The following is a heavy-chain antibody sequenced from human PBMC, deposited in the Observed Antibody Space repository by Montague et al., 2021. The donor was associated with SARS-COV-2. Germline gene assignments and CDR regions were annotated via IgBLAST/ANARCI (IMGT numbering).Heavy chain of an antibody. CDR2: ISYDGSNK. D-gene: IGHD2-8*01. J-gene: IGHJ6*02. CDR3: AKDFMSLMVNAMVYYYYGMDV. V-gene: IGHV3-30*18. CDR1: GFTFSSYG. Sequence: SLRLSCAASGFTFSSYGMHWVRQAPGKGLEWVAVISYDGSNKYYADSVKGRFTISRDNSKNTLYLQMNSLRAEDTAVYYCAKDFMSLMVNAMVYYYYGMDVWGQGTTVTVSS.